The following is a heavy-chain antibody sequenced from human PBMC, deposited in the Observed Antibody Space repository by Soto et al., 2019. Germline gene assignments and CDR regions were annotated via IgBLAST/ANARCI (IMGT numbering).Heavy chain of an antibody. J-gene: IGHJ6*02. D-gene: IGHD3-22*01. V-gene: IGHV5-51*01. CDR1: GYRFTSYW. CDR2: IYPGDSDT. CDR3: ARHPTAYYYDSSGYTDRDYYYYGMDV. Sequence: GESLKISCEGSGYRFTSYWIGWVRQMPGKGLEWMGIIYPGDSDTRYSPSFQGQVTISADKSISTAYLQWSSLKASDTAMYYCARHPTAYYYDSSGYTDRDYYYYGMDVWGQGTMVTVSS.